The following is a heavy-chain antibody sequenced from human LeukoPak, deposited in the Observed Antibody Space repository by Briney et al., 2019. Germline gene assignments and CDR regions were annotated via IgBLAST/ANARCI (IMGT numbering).Heavy chain of an antibody. Sequence: PGGSLRVSCAASGFTFSSYWMHWVRQAPGKGLVWVSRINSDGSSTSYADSVKGRFTISRDNAKNTLYLQMNSLRAEDTAVYYCARDLTIFGVADAFDIWGQGTMVTVSS. J-gene: IGHJ3*02. D-gene: IGHD3-3*01. V-gene: IGHV3-74*01. CDR2: INSDGSST. CDR3: ARDLTIFGVADAFDI. CDR1: GFTFSSYW.